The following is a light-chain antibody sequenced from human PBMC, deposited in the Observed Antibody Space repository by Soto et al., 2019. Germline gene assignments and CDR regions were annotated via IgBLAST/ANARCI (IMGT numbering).Light chain of an antibody. V-gene: IGKV1-5*03. CDR1: QSISSW. CDR3: QQYNSYKRT. CDR2: KAS. J-gene: IGKJ1*01. Sequence: DIQMTQSPSTLSASVGDRVTITCRASQSISSWLAWYQQKPGKAPKRLIYKASSLESGVPSRFSGSGSGTEFTLTISSLQPDDFATYYCQQYNSYKRTFGQGTKVEIK.